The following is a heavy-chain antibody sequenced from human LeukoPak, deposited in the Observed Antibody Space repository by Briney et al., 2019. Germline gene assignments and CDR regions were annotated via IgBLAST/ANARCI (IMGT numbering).Heavy chain of an antibody. CDR1: GFTFDDYG. CDR2: INWNGGST. Sequence: GGSLRLSCAASGFTFDDYGMSWVRQAPGKGLEWVSGINWNGGSTGYADSVKGRFTISRDSAKNSLYLQMNSLRAEDTALYYCARDYGDYGFGQGGYWGQGTLVTVSS. V-gene: IGHV3-20*04. CDR3: ARDYGDYGFGQGGY. J-gene: IGHJ4*02. D-gene: IGHD4-17*01.